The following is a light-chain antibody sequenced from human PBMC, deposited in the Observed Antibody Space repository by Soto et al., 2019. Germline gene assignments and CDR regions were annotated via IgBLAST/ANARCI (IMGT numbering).Light chain of an antibody. CDR3: SSYTSSSPLDV. V-gene: IGLV2-14*01. CDR1: NSDIGFYNY. J-gene: IGLJ1*01. Sequence: QSALTQPASVSGSPGQSITISCTGTNSDIGFYNYVSWYQQHPGEAPKLIIYEVAKRPSGVSSRFSGSKSGNTASLTISGLQAEDEADYHCSSYTSSSPLDVFGTGTKVTVL. CDR2: EVA.